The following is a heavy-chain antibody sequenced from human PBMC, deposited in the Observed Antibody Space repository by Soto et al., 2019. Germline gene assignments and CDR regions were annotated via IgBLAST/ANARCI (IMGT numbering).Heavy chain of an antibody. D-gene: IGHD1-26*01. J-gene: IGHJ4*02. CDR3: ARDDSGYSGSHYIDYFNV. Sequence: ASVKVSCKASGYTFTSYAMHWVRQAPGQRLEWMGWINAGNGNTKYSQKFQGRVTITRDTSASTAYMELSSLRSEDTAVYYCARDDSGYSGSHYIDYFNVWGQGTLVTVSS. CDR2: INAGNGNT. CDR1: GYTFTSYA. V-gene: IGHV1-3*01.